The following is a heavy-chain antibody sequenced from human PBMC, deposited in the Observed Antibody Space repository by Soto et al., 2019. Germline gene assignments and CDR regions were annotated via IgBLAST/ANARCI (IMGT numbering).Heavy chain of an antibody. D-gene: IGHD3-22*01. CDR3: ARLLYDSRGYYYFDY. V-gene: IGHV4-39*01. CDR1: GGSISSRSYY. J-gene: IGHJ4*02. CDR2: IYYSGST. Sequence: SETLSLTCTVSGGSISSRSYYWGWIRQPPGKGLEWIGSIYYSGSTYDNPSLKSRVTVSVDTSKNQFSLRLRSVTAADTALYYCARLLYDSRGYYYFDYWGQGTLVTVS.